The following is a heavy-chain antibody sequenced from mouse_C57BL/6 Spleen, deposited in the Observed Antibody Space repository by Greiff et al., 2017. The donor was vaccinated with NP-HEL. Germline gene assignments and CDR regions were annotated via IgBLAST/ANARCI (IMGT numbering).Heavy chain of an antibody. CDR2: IRSKSNNYAT. J-gene: IGHJ4*01. CDR3: VRHGGAYYGSSYRDAMDY. D-gene: IGHD1-1*01. V-gene: IGHV10-1*01. Sequence: EAGGGLVQPKGSLKLSCAASGFSFNTYAMNWVRQAPGKGLEWVARIRSKSNNYATYYADSVKDRFTISRDDSESMLYLQMNNLKTEDTAMYYCVRHGGAYYGSSYRDAMDYWGQGTSVTVSS. CDR1: GFSFNTYA.